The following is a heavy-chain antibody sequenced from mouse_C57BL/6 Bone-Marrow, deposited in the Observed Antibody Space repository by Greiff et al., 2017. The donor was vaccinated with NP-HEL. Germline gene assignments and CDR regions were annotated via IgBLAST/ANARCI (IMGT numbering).Heavy chain of an antibody. CDR1: GYTFTSYW. CDR3: ARSDYYGSSHYYAMDY. CDR2: IHPNSGST. J-gene: IGHJ4*01. V-gene: IGHV1-64*01. Sequence: QVQLQQPGAELVKPGASVKLSCKASGYTFTSYWMHWVKQRPGQGLEWIGMIHPNSGSTNYNEKFKSKATLTVDKSSSTAYMQRSSLTSEDSAVYYCARSDYYGSSHYYAMDYWGQGTSVTVSS. D-gene: IGHD1-1*01.